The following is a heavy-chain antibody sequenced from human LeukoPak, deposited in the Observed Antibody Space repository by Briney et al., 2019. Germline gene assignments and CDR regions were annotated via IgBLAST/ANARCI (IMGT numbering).Heavy chain of an antibody. J-gene: IGHJ4*02. CDR3: AKVIGSGYDSAD. V-gene: IGHV3-23*01. CDR2: ISGSGGST. Sequence: GGSLRLFCAASGFTFSSYAMSWVRQAPGNGLDWVSAISGSGGSTYYADSVKGRFTISRDNSKNTLYLQMNSLRAEDTAVYYCAKVIGSGYDSADWGQGTLVTVSS. D-gene: IGHD5-12*01. CDR1: GFTFSSYA.